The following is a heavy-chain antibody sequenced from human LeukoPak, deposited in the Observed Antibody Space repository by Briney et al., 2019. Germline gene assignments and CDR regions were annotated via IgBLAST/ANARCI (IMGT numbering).Heavy chain of an antibody. J-gene: IGHJ4*02. CDR3: ARDRNIYYYDSSGYYGPLYDY. V-gene: IGHV4-39*07. CDR2: IYYSGST. CDR1: GGSISSSSYY. D-gene: IGHD3-22*01. Sequence: SETLSLTCTVSGGSISSSSYYWGWIRQPPGKGLEWIGSIYYSGSTYYNPSLKSRVTISVDTSKNQFSLKLSSVTAADTAVYYCARDRNIYYYDSSGYYGPLYDYWGQGTLVTVSS.